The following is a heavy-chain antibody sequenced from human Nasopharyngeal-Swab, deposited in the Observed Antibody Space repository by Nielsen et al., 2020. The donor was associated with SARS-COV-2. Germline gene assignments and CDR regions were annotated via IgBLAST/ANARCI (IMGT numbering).Heavy chain of an antibody. CDR2: IVVGSGNT. D-gene: IGHD3-16*01. J-gene: IGHJ3*02. Sequence: SVKVSCKASVFTFTTSSLQLVRQAPRQPLEWLGLIVVGSGNTNYAPKFQARVTFTRDMSTSTAYMDLSSLRSEDTAVYYCAADLQGADAFDIWGQGTMVNVSS. CDR3: AADLQGADAFDI. CDR1: VFTFTTSS. V-gene: IGHV1-58*01.